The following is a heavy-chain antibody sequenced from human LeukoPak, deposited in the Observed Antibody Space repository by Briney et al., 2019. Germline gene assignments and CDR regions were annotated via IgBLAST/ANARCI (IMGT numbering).Heavy chain of an antibody. J-gene: IGHJ4*02. D-gene: IGHD5-12*01. CDR3: ARVLGWLRLGGDY. CDR1: GYTFTGYY. Sequence: EASVKVSCKASGYTFTGYYMHRVRQAPGQGLEWMGRINPNSGGTNYAQKFQGRVTMTRDTSISPAYMELSRLRSDATAVYYCARVLGWLRLGGDYWGQGTLVTVSA. V-gene: IGHV1-2*06. CDR2: INPNSGGT.